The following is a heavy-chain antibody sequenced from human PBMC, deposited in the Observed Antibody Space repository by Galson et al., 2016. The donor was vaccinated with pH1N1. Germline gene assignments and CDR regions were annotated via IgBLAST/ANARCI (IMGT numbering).Heavy chain of an antibody. D-gene: IGHD3-16*02. CDR1: GFAFSNYA. CDR2: TRGSGGTT. V-gene: IGHV3-23*01. Sequence: SLRLSCAASGFAFSNYAMSWVRQAPGKGLEWVSATRGSGGTTYFADSVRGRFTVSIDHSKNTLYLQMSSLRAEDTGVSYCAKDLGDNSWGSDRPGDRGLGTLVTVSS. J-gene: IGHJ4*02. CDR3: AKDLGDNSWGSDRPGD.